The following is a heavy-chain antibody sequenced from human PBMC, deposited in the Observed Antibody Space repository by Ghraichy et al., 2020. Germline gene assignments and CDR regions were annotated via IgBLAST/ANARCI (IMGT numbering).Heavy chain of an antibody. CDR2: VYSDGNT. D-gene: IGHD1-26*01. Sequence: GESLNISCAASGFTVSTNYMSWIRQAPGKGLEWVSVVYSDGNTYYADSVKGRFTISRDNSKNTLYLQMNSLRAEDTAVYYCARDHTEHIWGQGTMVTVSS. CDR3: ARDHTEHI. CDR1: GFTVSTNY. J-gene: IGHJ3*02. V-gene: IGHV3-53*01.